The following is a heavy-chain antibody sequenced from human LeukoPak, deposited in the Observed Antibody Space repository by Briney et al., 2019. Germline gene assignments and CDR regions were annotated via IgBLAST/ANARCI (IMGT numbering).Heavy chain of an antibody. D-gene: IGHD3-3*01. V-gene: IGHV3-21*01. CDR2: ISSSSSYI. J-gene: IGHJ4*02. CDR1: GFTFSIYS. CDR3: AREVAVFGSL. Sequence: PGGSLRLSCAASGFTFSIYSMNWVRQAPGKGLEWVSSISSSSSYIYYADSVKGRFTISRDNAKNSLYLQMNSLRAEDTAVYYCAREVAVFGSLWGQGTLVTVSS.